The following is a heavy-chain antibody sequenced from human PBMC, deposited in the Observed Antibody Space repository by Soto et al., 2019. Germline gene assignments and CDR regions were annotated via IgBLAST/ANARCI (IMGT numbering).Heavy chain of an antibody. CDR2: ISYDGSNK. Sequence: PGGSLRLSCAASGFTFSSYGMHWVRQAPGKGLEWVAVISYDGSNKYYADSVKGRFTISRDNSKNTLYLQMNSLRAEDTAVYYCARDRVIVVVRLPMDVWGQGTTVTVSS. J-gene: IGHJ6*02. CDR1: GFTFSSYG. D-gene: IGHD3-22*01. CDR3: ARDRVIVVVRLPMDV. V-gene: IGHV3-30-3*01.